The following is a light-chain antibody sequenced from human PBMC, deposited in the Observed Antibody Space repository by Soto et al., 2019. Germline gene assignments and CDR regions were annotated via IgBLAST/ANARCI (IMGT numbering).Light chain of an antibody. CDR1: SSDVGGYNY. Sequence: QPVLTQPASVSGSPGQSITISFTGTSSDVGGYNYVSWYQQHPGKAPKLMIYDVSNRPSGVSNRFSGSKSGNTASLTISGLQAEDEADYYCSSYTSSSSRVFGGGTQLTVL. J-gene: IGLJ3*02. V-gene: IGLV2-14*01. CDR3: SSYTSSSSRV. CDR2: DVS.